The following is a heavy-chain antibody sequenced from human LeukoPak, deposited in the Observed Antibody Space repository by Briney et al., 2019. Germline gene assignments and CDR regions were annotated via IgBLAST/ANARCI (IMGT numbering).Heavy chain of an antibody. CDR1: GGSISSYY. V-gene: IGHV4-59*01. J-gene: IGHJ2*01. CDR2: IYYSGST. CDR3: ARRVDTAMALYWYFDL. D-gene: IGHD5-18*01. Sequence: SETLSLTCTVSGGSISSYYWSWIRQPPGKGLEWIGYIYYSGSTNYNPSLKSRVTISVDTSKNQFSLKLSSVTAADTAVYYCARRVDTAMALYWYFDLWGRGTLVTVSS.